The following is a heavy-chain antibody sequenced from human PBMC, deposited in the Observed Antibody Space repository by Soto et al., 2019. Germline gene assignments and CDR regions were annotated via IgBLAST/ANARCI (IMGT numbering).Heavy chain of an antibody. D-gene: IGHD6-19*01. CDR1: GFTFSSYG. V-gene: IGHV3-33*01. CDR3: ASYSSGWKDAFDI. J-gene: IGHJ3*02. CDR2: IWYDGSNK. Sequence: GGSLRLSCAASGFTFSSYGMHWVRQAPGKGLEWVAVIWYDGSNKYYADSVKGRFTISRDNSKNTLYLQMNSLRAEDTAVYYCASYSSGWKDAFDIWGQGTMVTVSS.